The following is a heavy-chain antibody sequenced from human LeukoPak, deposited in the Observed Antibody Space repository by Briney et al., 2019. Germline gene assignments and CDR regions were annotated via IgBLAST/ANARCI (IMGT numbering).Heavy chain of an antibody. CDR2: ISYDGSNK. Sequence: PGRSLRLSCAASGFTFSSYAMHWVRQAPGKGLEWVAVISYDGSNKYYADSVKGRFTISRDNSKNTLYLQMNSLRAEDTAVYYCARGNGYFDYWGQGTLVTVSS. CDR1: GFTFSSYA. CDR3: ARGNGYFDY. D-gene: IGHD3-3*01. J-gene: IGHJ4*02. V-gene: IGHV3-30-3*01.